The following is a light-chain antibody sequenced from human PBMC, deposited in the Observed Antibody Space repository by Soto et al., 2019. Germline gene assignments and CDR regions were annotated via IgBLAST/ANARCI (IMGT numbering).Light chain of an antibody. J-gene: IGKJ1*01. V-gene: IGKV3-20*01. CDR1: QRLSSNY. CDR3: LQYGSSLWM. CDR2: GAS. Sequence: EFVFTQSPGTLSLSPGERATLSCRASQRLSSNYLAWFQQKPGQAPRLLIYGASSRETGIPDRFSGSGSGTEFTLTIPRLEPEDFAVYYCLQYGSSLWMFGQGTKVDIK.